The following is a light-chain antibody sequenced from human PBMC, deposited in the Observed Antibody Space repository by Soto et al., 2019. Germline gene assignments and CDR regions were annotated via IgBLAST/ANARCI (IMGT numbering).Light chain of an antibody. V-gene: IGKV1-9*01. CDR2: AAS. J-gene: IGKJ5*01. CDR1: QYINNH. CDR3: QQLSNYPSIT. Sequence: DIQLTQSPSFLSASVGDRVTITCRASQYINNHLGWYQQKPGKAPELLIYAASTLQSGVPSRFSGSGSGTDFTLTINSLQPEDFATYYCQQLSNYPSITFGQGTRLEIK.